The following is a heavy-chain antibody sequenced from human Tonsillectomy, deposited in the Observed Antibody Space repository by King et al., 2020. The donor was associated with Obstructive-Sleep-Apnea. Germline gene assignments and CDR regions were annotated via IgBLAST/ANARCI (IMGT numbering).Heavy chain of an antibody. V-gene: IGHV5-51*01. Sequence: QLVQSRAEVKKPGESLKISCKASGYNFAINWIGWVRQMPGKGLQWMGIIFPADSDTRYSPSFQGRVTLSADKSISTAYLQWSSLKASDTAMYYCASQGGLLELRDDALDIWGQGTMVTVSS. D-gene: IGHD1-7*01. CDR2: IFPADSDT. CDR3: ASQGGLLELRDDALDI. CDR1: GYNFAINW. J-gene: IGHJ3*02.